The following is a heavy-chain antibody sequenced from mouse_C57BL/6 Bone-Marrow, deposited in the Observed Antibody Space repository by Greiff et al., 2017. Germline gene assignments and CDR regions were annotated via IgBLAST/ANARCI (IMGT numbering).Heavy chain of an antibody. CDR2: IYPRSGNT. CDR1: GYTFTSYG. V-gene: IGHV1-81*01. Sequence: QVQLQQSGAELARPGASVKLSCKASGYTFTSYGISWVKQRTGQGLEWIGEIYPRSGNTYYNEKFKGKATLTEDKSASTAYMELRSLTSEDSAVYFCARRVTTVVAKTADWYFDVWGTGTTVTVSS. CDR3: ARRVTTVVAKTADWYFDV. D-gene: IGHD1-1*01. J-gene: IGHJ1*03.